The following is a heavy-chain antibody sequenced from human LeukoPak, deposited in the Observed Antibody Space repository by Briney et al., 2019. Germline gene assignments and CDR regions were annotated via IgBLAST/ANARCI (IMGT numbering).Heavy chain of an antibody. J-gene: IGHJ4*02. CDR2: ISYDGSNK. V-gene: IGHV3-30*18. CDR1: GFTFSGYG. D-gene: IGHD6-19*01. CDR3: AKAAVAGPGEDY. Sequence: GRSLRLSCAASGFTFSGYGMHWVRQAPGKGLEWVAVISYDGSNKYYADSVKGRFTISRDNSKNTLYLQMNSLRAEDTAVYYCAKAAVAGPGEDYWGQGTLVTVSS.